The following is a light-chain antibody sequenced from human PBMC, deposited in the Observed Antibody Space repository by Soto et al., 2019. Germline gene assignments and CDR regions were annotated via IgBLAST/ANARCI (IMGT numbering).Light chain of an antibody. CDR3: RSFSTSETLEV. J-gene: IGLJ1*01. CDR2: EVT. CDR1: SSDVGGYNY. Sequence: QSALTQPASVSGSPGQSITISCTGTSSDVGGYNYVSWYQQYPGKVPRLIIYEVTYRPSGVSNRFSGSKSGNTASLTISGLRAEEKADYSCRSFSTSETLEVFGSGTKVTV. V-gene: IGLV2-14*01.